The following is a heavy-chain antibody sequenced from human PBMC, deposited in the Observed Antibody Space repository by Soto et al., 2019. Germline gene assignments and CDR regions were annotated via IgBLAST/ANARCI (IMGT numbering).Heavy chain of an antibody. CDR1: GFTFSSYG. J-gene: IGHJ4*02. D-gene: IGHD4-17*01. Sequence: QVQLVESGGGVVQPGRSLRLSCAASGFTFSSYGMHWVRQAPGKGLEWVAVISYDGSNKYYADSVKGRFTISRDNSKNTLYLQMNSLRAEDMAVYYCAKSHGDDYFDYWGQGTLVTVSS. V-gene: IGHV3-30*18. CDR3: AKSHGDDYFDY. CDR2: ISYDGSNK.